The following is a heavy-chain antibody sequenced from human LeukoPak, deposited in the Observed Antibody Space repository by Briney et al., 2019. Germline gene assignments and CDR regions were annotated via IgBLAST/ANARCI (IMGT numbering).Heavy chain of an antibody. Sequence: ASVKVSCKASGYTFTSYYMHWVRQAPGQGLEWMGIINPSGGSTSYAQKFQGRVTMTRDTSTSTAYMELSSLRSEDTAVYYCARGITIFGVVKDAFDIWGQGTMVTVSS. D-gene: IGHD3-3*01. CDR3: ARGITIFGVVKDAFDI. V-gene: IGHV1-46*01. CDR1: GYTFTSYY. CDR2: INPSGGST. J-gene: IGHJ3*02.